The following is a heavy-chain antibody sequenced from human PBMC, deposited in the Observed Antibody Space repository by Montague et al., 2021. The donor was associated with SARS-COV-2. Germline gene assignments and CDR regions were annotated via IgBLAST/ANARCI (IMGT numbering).Heavy chain of an antibody. CDR3: ARLKAPYCSSTSCYSASWFDP. D-gene: IGHD2-2*01. V-gene: IGHV4-39*01. Sequence: SETLSLTCTVSGGSISSSGYYWVWIRQPPGKGLEWIGSIYYSGSTYYNPSLKSRVTISVDTSKNQFSLKLSSVTAADTAVYYCARLKAPYCSSTSCYSASWFDPWGQGTLVTVSS. CDR2: IYYSGST. CDR1: GGSISSSGYY. J-gene: IGHJ5*02.